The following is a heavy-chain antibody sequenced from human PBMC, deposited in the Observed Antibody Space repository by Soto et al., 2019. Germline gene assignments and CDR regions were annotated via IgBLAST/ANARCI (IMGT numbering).Heavy chain of an antibody. CDR2: INHSGST. CDR3: ARVRLAQQDLDY. D-gene: IGHD6-13*01. CDR1: GGSFSGYY. J-gene: IGHJ4*02. Sequence: QVQLQQWGAGLLKPSETLSLTCAVYGGSFSGYYWSWIRQPPGKGLEWIGEINHSGSTNYNPSLKSRVTISVDTSKNQFSLKLSSVKAADTAVYYCARVRLAQQDLDYWGQGTLVTVSS. V-gene: IGHV4-34*01.